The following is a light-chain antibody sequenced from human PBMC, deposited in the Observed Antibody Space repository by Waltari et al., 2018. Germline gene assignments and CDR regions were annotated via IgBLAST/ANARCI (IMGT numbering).Light chain of an antibody. Sequence: EIELTQSPGTLFLSPGERAALSCRASQSVSSYLAWYQQIPGQVPRLLSYGASSRATGIPDRFSGSGSGTDFNLTISRLEPEDFAVYYCQQYGRSPWTFGQGTNVEIK. J-gene: IGKJ1*01. V-gene: IGKV3-20*01. CDR3: QQYGRSPWT. CDR1: QSVSSY. CDR2: GAS.